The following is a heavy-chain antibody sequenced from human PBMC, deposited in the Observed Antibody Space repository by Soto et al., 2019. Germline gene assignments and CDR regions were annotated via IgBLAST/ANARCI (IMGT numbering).Heavy chain of an antibody. CDR1: GYSLSDLS. CDR3: ARGRDDFYYYYGMDV. Sequence: ASVKVSCKVSGYSLSDLSMHWVRQAPGKGLEWMGGFDFEDGETIYAQKFQGRVTVTTDTSTSTAYMELRSLRSDDTAVYYCARGRDDFYYYYGMDVWGQGTTVTVSS. J-gene: IGHJ6*02. CDR2: FDFEDGET. V-gene: IGHV1-24*01.